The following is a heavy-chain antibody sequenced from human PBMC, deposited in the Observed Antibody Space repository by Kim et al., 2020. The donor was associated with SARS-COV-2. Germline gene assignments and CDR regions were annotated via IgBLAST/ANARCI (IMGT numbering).Heavy chain of an antibody. J-gene: IGHJ4*02. CDR1: GYTFTSYA. CDR2: ISAYNGNT. CDR3: AREKTAACLDY. Sequence: ASVKVSCKASGYTFTSYAIIWVRQAPGQGLEWMGWISAYNGNTNYAQKLQGRVTMTTDTSTSTAYMELRSLRSDDTAIYSFAREKTAACLDYWGQGTLVT. D-gene: IGHD6-13*01. V-gene: IGHV1-18*01.